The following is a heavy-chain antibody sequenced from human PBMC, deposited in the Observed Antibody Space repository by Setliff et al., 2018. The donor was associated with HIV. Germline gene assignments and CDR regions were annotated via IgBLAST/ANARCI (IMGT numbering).Heavy chain of an antibody. D-gene: IGHD3-22*01. J-gene: IGHJ4*02. CDR3: AIAYYHDSSGYQGFDY. Sequence: ASVKVSCKTSGYTFSRYGFSWVRQAPGQGLEWMGWISAYNLNTNYTQKFQGRVTMTTDTSASTGYMELRSLRSDDTAVYYCAIAYYHDSSGYQGFDYWGQGTLVTVSS. CDR2: ISAYNLNT. CDR1: GYTFSRYG. V-gene: IGHV1-18*01.